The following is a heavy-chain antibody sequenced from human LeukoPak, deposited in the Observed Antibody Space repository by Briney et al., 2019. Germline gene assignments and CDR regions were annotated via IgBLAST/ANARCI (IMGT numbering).Heavy chain of an antibody. CDR1: GYTFTSYD. CDR2: MNPNSGNT. J-gene: IGHJ3*02. V-gene: IGHV1-8*03. Sequence: ASVKVSCKASGYTFTSYDINWVRQATGQGLEWMGWMNPNSGNTGYAQKFQGRVTITRNTSISTAYMELSSLRSEDTAVYYCARNIERATMVRGVDAFDIWGQGTMVTVSS. D-gene: IGHD3-10*01. CDR3: ARNIERATMVRGVDAFDI.